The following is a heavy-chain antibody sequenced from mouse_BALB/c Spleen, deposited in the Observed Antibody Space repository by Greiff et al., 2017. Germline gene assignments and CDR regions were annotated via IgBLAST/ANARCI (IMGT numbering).Heavy chain of an antibody. V-gene: IGHV1-69*02. CDR2: IYPSDSYT. D-gene: IGHD2-2*01. CDR3: TRGGGNDLDY. Sequence: QVQLQQPGAELVRPGASVKLSCKASGYTFTSYWINWVKQRPGQGLEWIGNIYPSDSYTNYNQKFKDKATLTVDKSSSTAYMQLSSPTSEDSAVYYCTRGGGNDLDYRGQGTTLTVSS. CDR1: GYTFTSYW. J-gene: IGHJ2*01.